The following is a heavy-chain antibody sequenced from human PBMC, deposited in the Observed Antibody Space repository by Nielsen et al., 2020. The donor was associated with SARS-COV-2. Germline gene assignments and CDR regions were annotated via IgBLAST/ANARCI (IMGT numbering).Heavy chain of an antibody. V-gene: IGHV3-30*18. Sequence: GGSLRLSCAASGFTFSSYGMHWVRQAPGKGLEWVAVISYDGSNKYYADSVKGRFTISRDNSKNTLYLQMNSLRAEDTALYYCAKDREAVAGSGMDVWGQGTTVTVSS. CDR1: GFTFSSYG. CDR3: AKDREAVAGSGMDV. J-gene: IGHJ6*02. D-gene: IGHD6-19*01. CDR2: ISYDGSNK.